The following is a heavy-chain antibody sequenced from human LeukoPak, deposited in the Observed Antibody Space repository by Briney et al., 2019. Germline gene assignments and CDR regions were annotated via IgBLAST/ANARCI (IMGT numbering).Heavy chain of an antibody. CDR3: AREGNYYSNWFDP. Sequence: GGSLRLSCAASGFTFSSYAMHWVRQAPGKGLEWVAVISYDGSNKYYADSVKGRFTISRDNSKNTLYLQMNSPRAEDTAVYYCAREGNYYSNWFDPWGQGTLVTVSS. CDR1: GFTFSSYA. D-gene: IGHD3-10*01. V-gene: IGHV3-30*01. J-gene: IGHJ5*02. CDR2: ISYDGSNK.